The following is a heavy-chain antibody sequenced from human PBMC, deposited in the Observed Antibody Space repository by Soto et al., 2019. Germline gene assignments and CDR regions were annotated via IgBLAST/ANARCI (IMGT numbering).Heavy chain of an antibody. Sequence: QLGGSLRLSCAASGFTFSIFAMSWVRHSPGKGLEWVSTISGSGGSTYYADAVKGRFSISRDNSMGTLYLQMKSLRVEDTAIYYCAKEVSLGSTVDLGYWGQGTLVTVSS. V-gene: IGHV3-23*01. CDR1: GFTFSIFA. CDR3: AKEVSLGSTVDLGY. J-gene: IGHJ4*02. D-gene: IGHD7-27*01. CDR2: ISGSGGST.